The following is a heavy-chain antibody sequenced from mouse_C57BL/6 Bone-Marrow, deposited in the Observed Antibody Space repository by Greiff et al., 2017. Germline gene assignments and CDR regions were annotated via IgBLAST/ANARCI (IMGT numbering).Heavy chain of an antibody. CDR1: EYEFPSHD. CDR3: ARHSPDYGSSYGGYFDV. Sequence: EVKLMESGGGLVQPGESLKLSCESNEYEFPSHDMSWVRKTPEKRLELVAAINSDGGSTYYPDTMERRFIISRDNTKKTLYLQMSSLRSEDTALYYCARHSPDYGSSYGGYFDVWGTGTTVTVSS. CDR2: INSDGGST. J-gene: IGHJ1*03. D-gene: IGHD1-1*01. V-gene: IGHV5-2*01.